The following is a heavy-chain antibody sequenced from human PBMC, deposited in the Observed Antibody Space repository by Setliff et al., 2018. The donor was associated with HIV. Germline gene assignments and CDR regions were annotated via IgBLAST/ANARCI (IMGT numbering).Heavy chain of an antibody. V-gene: IGHV4-39*01. CDR2: FHYSGST. J-gene: IGHJ4*02. CDR3: ARRSGWSLDY. Sequence: SETLSLTCNVSGGSISKHYYGGWIRQPPDKGLEWIGSFHYSGSTAYNPSLRSRVTLSVDTSTNQVSLQLSSVTAADTAVYYCARRSGWSLDYWGQGTLVTVSS. CDR1: GGSISKHYY. D-gene: IGHD6-19*01.